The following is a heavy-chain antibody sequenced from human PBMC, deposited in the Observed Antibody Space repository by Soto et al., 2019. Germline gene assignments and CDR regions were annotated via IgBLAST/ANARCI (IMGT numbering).Heavy chain of an antibody. CDR3: ARDSPYYYGSGSYYRLGYYYGMNV. D-gene: IGHD3-10*01. J-gene: IGHJ6*02. Sequence: PSETLSLTCTVSGGSISSGGYYWSWIRQHPGKGLEWIGYIYYSGSTYYNPSLKSRVTISVDTSKNQFSLKLSSVTAADTAVYYCARDSPYYYGSGSYYRLGYYYGMNVCGQVTTVTVSS. V-gene: IGHV4-31*03. CDR2: IYYSGST. CDR1: GGSISSGGYY.